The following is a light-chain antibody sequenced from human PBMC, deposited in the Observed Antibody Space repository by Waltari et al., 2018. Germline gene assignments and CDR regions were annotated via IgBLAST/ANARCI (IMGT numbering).Light chain of an antibody. CDR2: GND. Sequence: QSVLTQSPSASGTPGQRVTISCSGSSSNIGNNPANWYQQLPGAAPKLLIYGNDKRPSGIPDRFSGSTSGSSAFLAISWLQSEDEADYYCTAWDDSLKAYVFGSGTKVTVL. CDR1: SSNIGNNP. CDR3: TAWDDSLKAYV. J-gene: IGLJ1*01. V-gene: IGLV1-44*01.